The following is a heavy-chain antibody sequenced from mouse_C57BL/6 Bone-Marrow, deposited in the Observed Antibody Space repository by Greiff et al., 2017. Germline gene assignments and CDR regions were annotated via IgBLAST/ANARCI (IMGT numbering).Heavy chain of an antibody. CDR3: ATLRAWFAY. J-gene: IGHJ3*01. CDR2: IHPDSGST. D-gene: IGHD1-1*01. V-gene: IGHV1-64*01. CDR1: GYTFTSYW. Sequence: VQLQQPGAELVKPGASVKLSCKASGYTFTSYWMHWVKQRPGQGLEWIGMIHPDSGSTNYNEKFKSKATLTVDKSSSTTYMQLSSLTSEDSAVYYCATLRAWFAYWGQGTLVTVSA.